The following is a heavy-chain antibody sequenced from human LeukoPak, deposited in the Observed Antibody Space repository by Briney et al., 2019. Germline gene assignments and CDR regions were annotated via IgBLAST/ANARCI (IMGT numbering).Heavy chain of an antibody. CDR3: AKVHAEVVTAMPLDY. Sequence: GGSLRLSCAASGFTFSSYGMHWVRQAPGKGLEWVAFIRYDGSNKYYADSVKGRFTISRDNSKNTLYLQMNSLRAEDTAVYYCAKVHAEVVTAMPLDYWGQGTLVTVSS. D-gene: IGHD2-21*02. J-gene: IGHJ4*02. CDR1: GFTFSSYG. V-gene: IGHV3-30*02. CDR2: IRYDGSNK.